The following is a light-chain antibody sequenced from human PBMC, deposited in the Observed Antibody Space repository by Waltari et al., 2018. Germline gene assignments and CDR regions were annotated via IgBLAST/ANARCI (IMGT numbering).Light chain of an antibody. J-gene: IGKJ5*01. CDR2: KVS. CDR3: MQGTHWPPT. CDR1: ESLVHSDGNTY. V-gene: IGKV2-30*02. Sequence: EVVMTQSPLSLPVTLGQPASISCRSSESLVHSDGNTYLNWFQQRPGQSPRRLIYKVSNRDSGVPDRLSGSGSGTDFTLKISRVEAEDVGVYYCMQGTHWPPTFGQGTRLEIK.